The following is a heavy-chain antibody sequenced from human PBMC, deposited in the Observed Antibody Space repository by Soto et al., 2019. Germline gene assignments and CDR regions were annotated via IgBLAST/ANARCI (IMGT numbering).Heavy chain of an antibody. J-gene: IGHJ4*02. CDR1: GGSISSSSYY. CDR2: IYYSGST. Sequence: SETLSLTCTVSGGSISSSSYYWGWIRQPPGKGLEWIGSIYYSGSTYYNPSLKSRVTISVDTSKNQFSLKLSSVTAADTAVYYCARLSRDIGTFLSFDYWGQGTLVTVSS. CDR3: ARLSRDIGTFLSFDY. V-gene: IGHV4-39*01. D-gene: IGHD2-15*01.